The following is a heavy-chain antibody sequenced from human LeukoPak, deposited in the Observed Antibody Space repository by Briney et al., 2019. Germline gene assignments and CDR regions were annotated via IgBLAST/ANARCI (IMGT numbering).Heavy chain of an antibody. D-gene: IGHD2-2*02. CDR2: IRYDGSNK. CDR1: GFTFSSYA. Sequence: GGSLRLSCAASGFTFSSYAMHWVRQAPGKGLEWVAFIRYDGSNKYYADSVKGRFTISRDNSKNTLYLQMNSLRAEDTAVYYCAKPDCSSTSCYTLDAFDIWGQGTMVTVSS. CDR3: AKPDCSSTSCYTLDAFDI. V-gene: IGHV3-30*02. J-gene: IGHJ3*02.